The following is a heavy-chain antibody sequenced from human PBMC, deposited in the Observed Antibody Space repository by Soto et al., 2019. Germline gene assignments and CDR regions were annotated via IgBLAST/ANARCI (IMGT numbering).Heavy chain of an antibody. CDR1: GGSISSYY. J-gene: IGHJ4*02. CDR2: IYYSGST. Sequence: SSETLSLTCTVSGGSISSYYWSWIRQPPGKGLEWIGYIYYSGSTNYNPSLKSRVTISVDTSKNQFSLKLSSVTAADTAVYYCARGRSGRGTDFWSGYSYYFDYWGQGTLVTVSS. V-gene: IGHV4-59*01. D-gene: IGHD3-3*01. CDR3: ARGRSGRGTDFWSGYSYYFDY.